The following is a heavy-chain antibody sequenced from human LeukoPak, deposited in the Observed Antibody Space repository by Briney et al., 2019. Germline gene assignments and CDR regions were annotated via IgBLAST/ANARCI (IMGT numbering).Heavy chain of an antibody. J-gene: IGHJ4*02. CDR3: ARGQGVTMVRAQTYYFDY. V-gene: IGHV4-34*01. CDR2: INHSGST. CDR1: GGSFSGYY. Sequence: SETLSLTCAVYGGSFSGYYWSWIRQPPGKGLEGIGEINHSGSTNYNPSLKSRVTISVDTSKNQFSLKLSSVTAADTAVYYCARGQGVTMVRAQTYYFDYWGQGTLVTVSS. D-gene: IGHD3-10*01.